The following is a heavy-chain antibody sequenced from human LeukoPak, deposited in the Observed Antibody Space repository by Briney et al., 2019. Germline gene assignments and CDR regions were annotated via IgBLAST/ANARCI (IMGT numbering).Heavy chain of an antibody. V-gene: IGHV3-7*04. CDR2: IKQDGSEK. D-gene: IGHD1-26*01. CDR3: AGGFSGADF. Sequence: PWGSLRLSCAASGFTFSAPWMTWVRQAPGKGLEWVANIKQDGSEKYYVDSVKGRFTISRDNAKSSLHLQMNSLRVEDTALYYCAGGFSGADFWGQGTLVTVSS. J-gene: IGHJ4*02. CDR1: GFTFSAPW.